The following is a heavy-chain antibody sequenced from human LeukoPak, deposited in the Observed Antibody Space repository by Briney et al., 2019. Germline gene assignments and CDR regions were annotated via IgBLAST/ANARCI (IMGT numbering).Heavy chain of an antibody. CDR2: INPNSDGT. D-gene: IGHD2-2*01. CDR1: GYTFTGYY. J-gene: IGHJ4*02. CDR3: AREGRGYCSSTSCYELGGFDY. V-gene: IGHV1-2*04. Sequence: GASVKVSCKASGYTFTGYYMHWVRQAPGHGLEWMGWINPNSDGTNYAQKFQGWVTMTRDTSISTAYMELSRLRSDDTAVYYCAREGRGYCSSTSCYELGGFDYWGQGTLVTVSS.